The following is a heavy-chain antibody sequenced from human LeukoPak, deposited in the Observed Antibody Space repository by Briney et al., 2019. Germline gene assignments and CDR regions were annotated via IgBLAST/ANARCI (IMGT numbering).Heavy chain of an antibody. V-gene: IGHV3-33*06. CDR1: GFTFSSYG. CDR2: IWYDGSSK. J-gene: IGHJ4*02. CDR3: AKGKARGWYGGEY. Sequence: GGSLRLSCAASGFTFSSYGMHWVRQAPGKGLDWVAVIWYDGSSKSYADSVKGRFTISRDNSKNTLYLQMNSLRAEDTAVYYCAKGKARGWYGGEYWGQGTLVTVSS. D-gene: IGHD6-19*01.